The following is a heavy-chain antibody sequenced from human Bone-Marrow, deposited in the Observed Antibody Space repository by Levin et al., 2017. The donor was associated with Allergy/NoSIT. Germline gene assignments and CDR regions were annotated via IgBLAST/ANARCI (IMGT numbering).Heavy chain of an antibody. V-gene: IGHV1-8*01. J-gene: IGHJ6*03. CDR2: INPNSGNT. CDR3: ARFVVVPATYYYLDV. Sequence: PAASVKVSCKTSGYSFTSYNVYWVRQAPGQGLEWMGYINPNSGNTGYAQKFQGRVIMTRNSSITTAYMELSGLRFEDTAIYYCARFVVVPATYYYLDVWGKGTTVTVSS. CDR1: GYSFTSYN. D-gene: IGHD2-2*01.